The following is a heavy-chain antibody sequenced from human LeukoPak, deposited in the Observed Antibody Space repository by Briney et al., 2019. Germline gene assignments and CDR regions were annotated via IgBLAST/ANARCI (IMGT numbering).Heavy chain of an antibody. J-gene: IGHJ6*02. Sequence: SETLSLTCTVSGGSISSYYWSWIRQPAGKGLEWIGRIYTSGSTNYNPSLKSRVTISVDTSKNQFSLKLSSVTAADTAVYYCARGPGDYYGSGSYYNPTYYYYGMDVWGQGTTVTVSS. CDR1: GGSISSYY. CDR3: ARGPGDYYGSGSYYNPTYYYYGMDV. D-gene: IGHD3-10*01. V-gene: IGHV4-4*07. CDR2: IYTSGST.